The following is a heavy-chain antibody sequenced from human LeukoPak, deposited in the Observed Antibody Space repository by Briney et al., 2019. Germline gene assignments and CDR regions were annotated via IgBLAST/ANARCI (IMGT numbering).Heavy chain of an antibody. CDR1: GFTFSNAW. V-gene: IGHV3-23*01. D-gene: IGHD6-13*01. Sequence: GGSLRLSCAASGFTFSNAWMSWVRQAPGKGLEWVSAISGSGGSTYYADSVKGRFTISRDNSKNTLYLQMNSLRAEDTAVYYCASEDRAGYYWGQGTLVTVSS. CDR3: ASEDRAGYY. CDR2: ISGSGGST. J-gene: IGHJ4*02.